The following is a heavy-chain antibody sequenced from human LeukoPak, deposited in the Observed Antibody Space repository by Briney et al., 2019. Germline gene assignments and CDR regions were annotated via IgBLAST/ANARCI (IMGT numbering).Heavy chain of an antibody. CDR2: IWFDGKNT. J-gene: IGHJ4*02. Sequence: PGGSLRLSCAASGFTFSTHAMHWVRQAPAKGLEWVAMIWFDGKNTHYVDSVKGRFTISRDNSKNTVDLRMNSLRAEDTAVYYCVNLWEAGYWGQGTLVTVSS. CDR3: VNLWEAGY. CDR1: GFTFSTHA. D-gene: IGHD1-26*01. V-gene: IGHV3-33*01.